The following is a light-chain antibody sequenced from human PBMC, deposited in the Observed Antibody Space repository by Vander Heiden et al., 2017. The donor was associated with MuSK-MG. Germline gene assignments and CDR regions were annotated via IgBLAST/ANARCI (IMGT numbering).Light chain of an antibody. CDR1: ESINSY. CDR2: SAS. Sequence: DIQMTQSPSFLSAFVGDRVTITCRASESINSYLNWVQQKPGKPPKLLIYSASSLQSGVPSRCSGSASGTDFTPTIGSLQPEDVATYYCQQSYSYPCTFGPGTKVDIK. V-gene: IGKV1-39*01. J-gene: IGKJ3*01. CDR3: QQSYSYPCT.